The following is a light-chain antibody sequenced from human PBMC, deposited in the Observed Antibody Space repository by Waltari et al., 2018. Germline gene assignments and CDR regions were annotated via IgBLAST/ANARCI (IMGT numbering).Light chain of an antibody. CDR1: QSVSSN. V-gene: IGKV3-15*01. Sequence: EIVMTQSPATLSVSPGDRATLSCRASQSVSSNLAWYQQKPGQDPRLLIYGASTRATGIPARFSGSGSGTEFTLTISSMQSEDFAVYYCQQYNNWPPYTFGQGTKLEIK. CDR3: QQYNNWPPYT. CDR2: GAS. J-gene: IGKJ2*01.